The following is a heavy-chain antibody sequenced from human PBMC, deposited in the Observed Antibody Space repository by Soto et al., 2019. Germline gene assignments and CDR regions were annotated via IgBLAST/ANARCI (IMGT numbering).Heavy chain of an antibody. D-gene: IGHD6-6*01. CDR1: GGSISSGGYY. Sequence: LSLTCTVSGGSISSGGYYWSWIRQHPGKGLEWIGYIYYSGSTYYNPSLKSRVTISVDTSKNQFSLKLSSVTAADTAVYYCGSIAARGSYYYYYGMDVWGQGTTVTVSS. V-gene: IGHV4-31*03. CDR3: GSIAARGSYYYYYGMDV. J-gene: IGHJ6*02. CDR2: IYYSGST.